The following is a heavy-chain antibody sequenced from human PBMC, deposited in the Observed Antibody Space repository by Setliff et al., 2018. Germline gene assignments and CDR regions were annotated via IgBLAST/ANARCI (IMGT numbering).Heavy chain of an antibody. J-gene: IGHJ4*02. CDR2: IYYSGST. CDR3: AGSLGGFDY. CDR1: GYSISSGYY. Sequence: SETLSLTCAVSGYSISSGYYWGWIRQPPGKGLEWIGYIYYSGSTNYNPSLKSRVTISVDTSKNQFSLKLSSVTAADTAVYYCAGSLGGFDYWGQGTLVTVSS. V-gene: IGHV4-61*01. D-gene: IGHD3-16*01.